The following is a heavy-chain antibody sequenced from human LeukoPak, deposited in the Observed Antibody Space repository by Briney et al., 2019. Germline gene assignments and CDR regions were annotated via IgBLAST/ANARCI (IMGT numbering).Heavy chain of an antibody. CDR1: GYTFTSYG. CDR2: ISAYNGNT. V-gene: IGHV1-18*01. J-gene: IGHJ6*02. CDR3: AREGTPYYYDSSHYYGMDV. Sequence: GASVKVSCKASGYTFTSYGISWVRQAPGQGLEWMGWISAYNGNTNYAQKLQGRVTMTTDTSTSTAYMELRSLRSDDTAVYYCAREGTPYYYDSSHYYGMDVWGQGTTVTVSS. D-gene: IGHD3-22*01.